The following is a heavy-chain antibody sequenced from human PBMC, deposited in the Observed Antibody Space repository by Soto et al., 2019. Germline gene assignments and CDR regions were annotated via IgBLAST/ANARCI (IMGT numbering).Heavy chain of an antibody. D-gene: IGHD3-9*01. J-gene: IGHJ5*02. CDR1: GGSISSYY. CDR3: ARHSATGYYSTYNWFDP. CDR2: IYYSGST. Sequence: SETLSLTCTVSGGSISSYYWSWIRQPPGKGLEWIGYIYYSGSTNYNPSLKSRVTISVDTSKNQFSLKLSSVTAADTAVYYCARHSATGYYSTYNWFDPWGQGTLVTVSS. V-gene: IGHV4-59*08.